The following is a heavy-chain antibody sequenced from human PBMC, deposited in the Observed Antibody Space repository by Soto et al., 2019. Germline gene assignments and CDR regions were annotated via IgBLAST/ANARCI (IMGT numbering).Heavy chain of an antibody. CDR2: ISGSGGST. J-gene: IGHJ4*02. V-gene: IGHV3-23*01. CDR3: AKEDVSGYYYSGL. Sequence: PGGSLRLSCAASGFTFSSYALSWVRQAPGKGLEWVSSISGSGGSTYYADSVKGRFTISRDNSKNTLYLQMNSLRAEDTAVYYWAKEDVSGYYYSGLWGQGTLVTVSS. D-gene: IGHD3-22*01. CDR1: GFTFSSYA.